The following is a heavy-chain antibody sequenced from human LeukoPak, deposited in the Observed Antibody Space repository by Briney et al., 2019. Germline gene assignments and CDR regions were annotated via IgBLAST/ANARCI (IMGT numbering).Heavy chain of an antibody. CDR2: IYYSGST. V-gene: IGHV4-59*01. Sequence: PSETLSLTCTVSGGSISSYCWSWIRQPPGKGLEWTGYIYYSGSTNYNPSLKSRVTISVDTSKNQFSLKLGSVTAADTAVYYCARGTYGSGSYLPSYYFDYWGQGTLVTVSS. CDR3: ARGTYGSGSYLPSYYFDY. D-gene: IGHD3-10*01. CDR1: GGSISSYC. J-gene: IGHJ4*02.